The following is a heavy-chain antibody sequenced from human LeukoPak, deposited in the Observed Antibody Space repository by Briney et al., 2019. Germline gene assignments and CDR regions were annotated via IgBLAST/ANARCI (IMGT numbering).Heavy chain of an antibody. CDR1: GFTFTSYA. J-gene: IGHJ4*02. V-gene: IGHV3-23*01. Sequence: PGGSLRLSCAASGFTFTSYAMSWVRQAPGKGLEWVSLIFPSGDTTYYANSVKGRFTIFRDNSKNTLYLQMHSLRAEDTAVYYCAKDQRPDSGCDIDYWGQGTLVTVSS. D-gene: IGHD5-12*01. CDR3: AKDQRPDSGCDIDY. CDR2: IFPSGDTT.